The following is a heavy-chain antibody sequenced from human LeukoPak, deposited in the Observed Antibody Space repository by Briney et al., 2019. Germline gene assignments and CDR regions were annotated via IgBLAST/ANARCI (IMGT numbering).Heavy chain of an antibody. V-gene: IGHV3-30*04. CDR3: ARDEPGDAFDI. CDR1: GFTFSSYA. Sequence: GGSLRLSCAASGFTFSSYAMHWVRQAPGKGLEWVAVISYDGSNKYYADSVKGRFTISRDNSENTLYLQMNSLRAEDTAVYYCARDEPGDAFDIWGQGTMVTVSS. CDR2: ISYDGSNK. J-gene: IGHJ3*02. D-gene: IGHD1-14*01.